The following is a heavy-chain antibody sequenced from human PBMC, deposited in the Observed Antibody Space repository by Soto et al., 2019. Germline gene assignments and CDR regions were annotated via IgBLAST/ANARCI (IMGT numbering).Heavy chain of an antibody. D-gene: IGHD6-13*01. V-gene: IGHV3-21*01. Sequence: PGGSLRLSCAASGFTFSSYSMNRVRQAPGKGLEWASSISSSSYIYYADPVKGRFTISRDNAKNSLYLQMNSLRAEDTAVCYCARDGEQLVDYYYYYYMDVWGKGTTVTVSS. CDR1: GFTFSSYS. CDR3: ARDGEQLVDYYYYYYMDV. J-gene: IGHJ6*03. CDR2: ISSSSYI.